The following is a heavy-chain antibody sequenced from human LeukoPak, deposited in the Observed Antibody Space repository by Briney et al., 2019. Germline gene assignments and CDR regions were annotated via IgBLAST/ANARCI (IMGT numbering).Heavy chain of an antibody. J-gene: IGHJ4*02. CDR1: GGSFSGYY. D-gene: IGHD2-15*01. Sequence: SETLSLTCAVYGGSFSGYYWSWIRQPPGKGLEWIGEINHSGSTNYNPSLKSRVTISVDKSKNQFSLKLSSVTAADTAVYYCARAQGYCSGGSCHYFDYWGQGTLVTVSS. V-gene: IGHV4-34*01. CDR2: INHSGST. CDR3: ARAQGYCSGGSCHYFDY.